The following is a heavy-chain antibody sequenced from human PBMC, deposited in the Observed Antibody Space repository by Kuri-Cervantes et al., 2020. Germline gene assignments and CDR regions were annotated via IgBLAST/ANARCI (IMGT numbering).Heavy chain of an antibody. Sequence: GGSLRLSCVASGFTFSTYAVHWVRQAPGKGLEWVAVISYDGSNKYYADSVKGRFTISRDNSKNTLYLQMNSLRAEDTAVYYCARDRRGTYCSSTNCYLRWGQGTLVTVSS. CDR2: ISYDGSNK. D-gene: IGHD2-2*01. CDR1: GFTFSTYA. J-gene: IGHJ4*02. CDR3: ARDRRGTYCSSTNCYLR. V-gene: IGHV3-30*01.